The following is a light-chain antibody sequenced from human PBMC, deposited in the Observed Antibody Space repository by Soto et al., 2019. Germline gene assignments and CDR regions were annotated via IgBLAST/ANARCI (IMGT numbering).Light chain of an antibody. Sequence: IQMTQSPSSLSASVGDRVTITCQANQDINNYLNWYQQTPGKAPKLLIYDASNLETGVPSRFSGSGSRTDFTFAISSLQPEDTGTYYCQQYDNVPPTFGQGTRLEIK. CDR2: DAS. V-gene: IGKV1-33*01. CDR1: QDINNY. J-gene: IGKJ5*01. CDR3: QQYDNVPPT.